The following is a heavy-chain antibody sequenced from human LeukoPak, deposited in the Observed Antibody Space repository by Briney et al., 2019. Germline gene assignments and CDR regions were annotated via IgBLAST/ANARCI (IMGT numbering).Heavy chain of an antibody. Sequence: GGSLRLSCAASGFXFSSYAITWVRQAPGKGLEWVSGISGNGGNTYYADSVKGRFTISRDNSKETLYLQMNSLRAEDTAVYYCASRSSSLNWYFDLWGRGTLVTVSS. CDR3: ASRSSSLNWYFDL. V-gene: IGHV3-23*01. D-gene: IGHD2-2*01. J-gene: IGHJ2*01. CDR2: ISGNGGNT. CDR1: GFXFSSYA.